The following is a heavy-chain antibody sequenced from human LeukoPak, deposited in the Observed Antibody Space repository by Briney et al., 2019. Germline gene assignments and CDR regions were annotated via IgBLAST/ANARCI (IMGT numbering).Heavy chain of an antibody. CDR2: IIPIFGTA. V-gene: IGHV1-69*05. J-gene: IGHJ5*02. CDR1: GGTFSSYA. CDR3: ARGPGTGPNWFDP. Sequence: ASVKVSCKASGGTFSSYAISWGRQAPGQGLEWMGGIIPIFGTANYAQKFQGRVTITTDESTSTAYMELSSLRSEDTAVYYCARGPGTGPNWFDPWGQGTLVTVSS. D-gene: IGHD6-13*01.